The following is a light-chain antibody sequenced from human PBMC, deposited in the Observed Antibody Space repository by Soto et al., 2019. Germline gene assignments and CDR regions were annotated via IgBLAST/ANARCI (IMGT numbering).Light chain of an antibody. CDR2: AAS. J-gene: IGKJ2*01. CDR3: QQSYSTPRT. V-gene: IGKV1-39*01. Sequence: DIEMTQSPSSLSTSAGDRVTITCRASQNINSYLNWYQQKPGKAPKLLIYAASNLQSGIPSRFSGSGSGTEFTLTISSLQPEDFATYYCQQSYSTPRTFGQGTKVDIK. CDR1: QNINSY.